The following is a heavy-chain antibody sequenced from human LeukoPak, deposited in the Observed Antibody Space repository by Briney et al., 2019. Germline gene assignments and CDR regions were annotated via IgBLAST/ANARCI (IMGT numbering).Heavy chain of an antibody. V-gene: IGHV3-23*01. J-gene: IGHJ4*02. CDR2: ISGSGGST. CDR3: AKDSVYYYGSGSYFDY. CDR1: GFTLSSYG. Sequence: PGGSLRLSCAASGFTLSSYGMSWVRQAPGKGLEWVSAISGSGGSTYYADSVKGRFTISRDNSKNTLYLQMNSLRAEDTAVYYCAKDSVYYYGSGSYFDYWGQGTLVTVSS. D-gene: IGHD3-10*01.